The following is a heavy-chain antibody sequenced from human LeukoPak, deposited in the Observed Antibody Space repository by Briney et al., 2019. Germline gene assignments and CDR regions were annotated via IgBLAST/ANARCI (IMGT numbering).Heavy chain of an antibody. D-gene: IGHD3-22*01. CDR1: GGSISSYY. J-gene: IGHJ2*01. CDR2: IYTSGST. V-gene: IGHV4-4*07. Sequence: SETLSLTCTVSGGSISSYYWSWIRQPAGKGLEWIGRIYTSGSTNYNPSLKSRVTMSVDTSKNQFSLKLSSVTAADTAVYYCASRHDSNGYSRLDWYFDLWGRGTLVTVSS. CDR3: ASRHDSNGYSRLDWYFDL.